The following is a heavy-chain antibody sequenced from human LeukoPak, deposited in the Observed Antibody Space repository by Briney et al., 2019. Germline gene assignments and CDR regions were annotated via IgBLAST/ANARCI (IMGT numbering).Heavy chain of an antibody. CDR3: ARISKGYGSGTLPVY. J-gene: IGHJ4*02. CDR2: IYYSGST. D-gene: IGHD3-10*01. V-gene: IGHV4-59*01. Sequence: SETLPLTCTVSGGSISSYYWNWIRQPPGKGLEWVAYIYYSGSTNYYPSLKSRVTISVDTSKNQFSLKLSSVIAAASAVDYFARISKGYGSGTLPVYWGEGALVTVS. CDR1: GGSISSYY.